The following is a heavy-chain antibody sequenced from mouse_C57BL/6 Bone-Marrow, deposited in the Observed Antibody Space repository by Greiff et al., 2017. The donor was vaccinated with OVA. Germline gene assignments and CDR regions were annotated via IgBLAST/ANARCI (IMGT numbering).Heavy chain of an antibody. D-gene: IGHD1-1*01. CDR2: IYSRSGNT. Sequence: QVQLQQSGAELARPGASVKLSCKASGYTFTSYGISWVKQRTGQGLEWIGEIYSRSGNTYYNEKFKGKATLTADKSSSTAYMELRSLTSEDSAVYFCARGGLLRSPFAYWGQGTLVTVSA. CDR3: ARGGLLRSPFAY. CDR1: GYTFTSYG. V-gene: IGHV1-81*01. J-gene: IGHJ3*01.